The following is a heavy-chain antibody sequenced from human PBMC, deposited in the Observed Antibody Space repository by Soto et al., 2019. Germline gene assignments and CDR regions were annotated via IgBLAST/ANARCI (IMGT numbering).Heavy chain of an antibody. CDR1: GGSFSGYY. J-gene: IGHJ5*02. V-gene: IGHV4-34*01. CDR2: IKHSESA. Sequence: VQLQQWGAGLLKPSENLSLTCAVYGGSFSGYYWSWIRQPPGKGLEWIGEIKHSESANYDPSLASRLTTSVDPHNNQFSLEVRSVTAADTAVYYCARAKGYVANSWLDTWGQGNLVTVPS. D-gene: IGHD5-12*01. CDR3: ARAKGYVANSWLDT.